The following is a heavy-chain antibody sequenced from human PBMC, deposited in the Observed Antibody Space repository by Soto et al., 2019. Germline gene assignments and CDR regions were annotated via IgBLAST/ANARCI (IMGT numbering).Heavy chain of an antibody. CDR2: IYSIGST. CDR1: GGSISSSSY. J-gene: IGHJ6*02. CDR3: RRSSRYSTDV. D-gene: IGHD6-13*01. V-gene: IGHV4-39*01. Sequence: QLQLQESGPGLVKPSETLSLTCTVSGGSISSSSYWGWIRQPPGKGLEWIGSIYSIGSTYYNPSLKSRVPISVDTSKNQFSLKLSSVTAADTAVYYCRRSSRYSTDVWGQGTTVTVSS.